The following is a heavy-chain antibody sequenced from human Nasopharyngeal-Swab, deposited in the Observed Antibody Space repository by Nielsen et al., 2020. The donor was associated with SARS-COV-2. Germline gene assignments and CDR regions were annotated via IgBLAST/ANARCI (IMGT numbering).Heavy chain of an antibody. D-gene: IGHD1-1*01. CDR3: AKGSRSWNDVVDS. CDR1: GFTFDDYG. Sequence: GESLKISCAASGFTFDDYGMSWVRQAPGKGLEWVSGINSNGGTIKYADSVKGRFTVSRDNSKNMLYVQMSDLRVEDSGMYYCAKGSRSWNDVVDSWGQGTLVTVSS. V-gene: IGHV3-20*04. J-gene: IGHJ4*02. CDR2: INSNGGTI.